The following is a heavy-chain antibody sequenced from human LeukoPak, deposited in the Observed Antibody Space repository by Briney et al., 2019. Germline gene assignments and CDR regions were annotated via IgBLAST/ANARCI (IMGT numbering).Heavy chain of an antibody. CDR1: GFTFSSYE. J-gene: IGHJ5*02. CDR2: ISSSGSTI. Sequence: SGGSLRLSCAASGFTFSSYEMNWVRQAPGKGLEWVSYISSSGSTIYYADSVKGRFTISRDNAKNSLYLQMNSLRAEDTAVYYCARDRKQQPVNWFDPWGQGTLVTVSS. CDR3: ARDRKQQPVNWFDP. V-gene: IGHV3-48*03. D-gene: IGHD6-13*01.